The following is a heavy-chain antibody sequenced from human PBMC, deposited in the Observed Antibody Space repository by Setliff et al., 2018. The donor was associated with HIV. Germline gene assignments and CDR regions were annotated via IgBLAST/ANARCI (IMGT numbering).Heavy chain of an antibody. D-gene: IGHD2-15*01. CDR1: GYTFTDYY. J-gene: IGHJ4*02. CDR3: VTGEGLRF. CDR2: VDPEDGET. Sequence: ASVKVSCKASGYTFTDYYMHWVQQAPGKGPEWMGRVDPEDGETIYAEKFQGRVTMTTATSSDTAYLYLSSLRSEDTAVYYCVTGEGLRFWGQGTLVTVSS. V-gene: IGHV1-69-2*01.